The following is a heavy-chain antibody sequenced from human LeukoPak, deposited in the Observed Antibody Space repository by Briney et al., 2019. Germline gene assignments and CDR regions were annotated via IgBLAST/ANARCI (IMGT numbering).Heavy chain of an antibody. V-gene: IGHV3-30*18. J-gene: IGHJ4*02. CDR3: AKDGYFDWLFSY. CDR2: ISYDGSNK. CDR1: GFTFSSYG. Sequence: GRSLRLSCAASGFTFSSYGMHWVRQAPGKGLEWVAVISYDGSNKYYADSVKGRFTISRDNSKNTLYLQMNSLRAEDTAVYYCAKDGYFDWLFSYWGQETLVTVSS. D-gene: IGHD3-9*01.